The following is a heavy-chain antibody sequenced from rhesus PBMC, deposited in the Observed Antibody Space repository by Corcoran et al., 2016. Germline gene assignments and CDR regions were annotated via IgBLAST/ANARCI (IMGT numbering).Heavy chain of an antibody. Sequence: QVQLVQSGTEVKKHGSSVKVSCKASVYTFPDYHVHWVRHAPAPGLEWVGEINPKTGGTNYAQKFQGRVIVTRDTSTSTAYMDLSSLRSEDTAVYYCTRDRYSGTWNFGYWGQGVLVIVSS. V-gene: IGHV1-138*01. J-gene: IGHJ4*01. D-gene: IGHD6-25*01. CDR2: INPKTGGT. CDR3: TRDRYSGTWNFGY. CDR1: VYTFPDYH.